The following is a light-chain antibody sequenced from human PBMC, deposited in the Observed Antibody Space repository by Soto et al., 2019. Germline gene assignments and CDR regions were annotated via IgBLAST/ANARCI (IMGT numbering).Light chain of an antibody. Sequence: QSALTQPASVSGSPGQSITISCTGTSSDVGGYSYVSWYQQHPGKTPKLMIYEVSNRPSGVSHRFSGSKSGNTASLTISGLQTEDEADYYCSSYAGSNNFVVFGGGTKLTVL. J-gene: IGLJ2*01. CDR1: SSDVGGYSY. CDR3: SSYAGSNNFVV. V-gene: IGLV2-14*01. CDR2: EVS.